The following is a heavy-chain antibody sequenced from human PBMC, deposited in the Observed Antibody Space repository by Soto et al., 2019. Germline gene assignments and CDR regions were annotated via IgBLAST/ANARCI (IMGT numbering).Heavy chain of an antibody. D-gene: IGHD3-22*01. CDR2: ISSSGSTI. V-gene: IGHV3-11*01. CDR3: ARDRYYYDSYSYYYYGMDV. Sequence: PGGSLRLSCAASGFTFSDYYMSWIRQAPGKGLEWVSYISSSGSTIYYADSVKGRFTISRDNAKNSLYLQMNSLRAEDTAVYYCARDRYYYDSYSYYYYGMDVWGQGTTVTVSS. CDR1: GFTFSDYY. J-gene: IGHJ6*02.